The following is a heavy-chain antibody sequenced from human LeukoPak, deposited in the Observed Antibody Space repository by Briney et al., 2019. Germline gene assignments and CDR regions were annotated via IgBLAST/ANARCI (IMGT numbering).Heavy chain of an antibody. CDR1: GGSFSGYY. V-gene: IGHV4-34*01. Sequence: PSETLSLTCAVYGGSFSGYYWSWIRQPPGKGLEWIGEINHSGSTNYNPSLKSRVTISVDTSKNQFSLKLSSVTAADTAVYYCARFKTHYDFWSGYFDLRYFDYWGQGTLVTVSS. J-gene: IGHJ4*02. D-gene: IGHD3-3*01. CDR2: INHSGST. CDR3: ARFKTHYDFWSGYFDLRYFDY.